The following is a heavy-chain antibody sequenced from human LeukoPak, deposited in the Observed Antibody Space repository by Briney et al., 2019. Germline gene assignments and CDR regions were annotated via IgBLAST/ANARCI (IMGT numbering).Heavy chain of an antibody. CDR1: GYTLTELS. CDR2: FDPEDGET. J-gene: IGHJ5*01. V-gene: IGHV1-24*01. Sequence: ASVKVSCKVSGYTLTELSMHWVRQAPGKGLEWMGGFDPEDGETIYAQKFQGRVTMTEDTSTDTAYMELSSLRSEDTAVYYCATLRRVLRYFDWLGKRGLNGFDPWGQGTLVTVSS. D-gene: IGHD3-9*01. CDR3: ATLRRVLRYFDWLGKRGLNGFDP.